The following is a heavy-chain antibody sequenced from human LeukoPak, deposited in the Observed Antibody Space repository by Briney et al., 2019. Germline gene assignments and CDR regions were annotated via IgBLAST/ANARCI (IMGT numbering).Heavy chain of an antibody. V-gene: IGHV1-8*01. CDR1: GYTFTSYD. J-gene: IGHJ4*02. Sequence: GASVKVSCKASGYTFTSYDINWVRQATGQGLEWMGWMNPNSGNTGYAQKFQGRVTMTRNTSISTAYMELSSLRSEDTAAYYCARWLGEQLVRTPGYDYWGQGTLVTVSS. D-gene: IGHD6-6*01. CDR3: ARWLGEQLVRTPGYDY. CDR2: MNPNSGNT.